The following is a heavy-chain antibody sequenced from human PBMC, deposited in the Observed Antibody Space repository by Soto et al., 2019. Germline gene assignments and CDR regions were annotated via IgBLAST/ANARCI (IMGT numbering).Heavy chain of an antibody. J-gene: IGHJ4*02. D-gene: IGHD3-3*01. V-gene: IGHV3-23*01. CDR1: GFTFSGFA. CDR2: VSASGASA. CDR3: AKDVLRFVGPHNYFDH. Sequence: EVQLLESGGGLVQPGESLRLSCAASGFTFSGFAMNWVRRAPGKGLEWVATVSASGASAYYADSVKGHFTISRDNSKNTLSLQIASLSDDDSAIYYCAKDVLRFVGPHNYFDHLGPGILVTVSS.